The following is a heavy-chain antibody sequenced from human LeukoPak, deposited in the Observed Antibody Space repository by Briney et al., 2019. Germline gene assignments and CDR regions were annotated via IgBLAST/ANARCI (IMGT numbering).Heavy chain of an antibody. CDR2: IRYDGNDK. Sequence: GGSLRLSCAASGFTFSYYGIHWVRQAPGKGLEWVAFIRYDGNDKYYAKSVKGRFTISRDTSRNTVSLQMNSLRLEDTAIYYCSKPLMRDRWFGESWGQGTLVTVSS. D-gene: IGHD3-10*01. CDR1: GFTFSYYG. CDR3: SKPLMRDRWFGES. V-gene: IGHV3-30*02. J-gene: IGHJ5*02.